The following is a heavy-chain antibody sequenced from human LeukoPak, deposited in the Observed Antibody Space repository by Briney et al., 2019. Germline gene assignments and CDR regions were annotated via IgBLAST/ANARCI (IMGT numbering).Heavy chain of an antibody. D-gene: IGHD3-10*01. CDR3: ARVSLVRGAPDYYFDY. J-gene: IGHJ4*02. CDR1: GGFTSPYK. CDR2: VYNSGTT. V-gene: IGHV4-4*07. Sequence: SETLSLTCTVSGGFTSPYKWNWIRQPPGKGLEWIGFVYNSGTTNYNPSLKSRVTMSVDTSKNQFSLKLSSVTAADTAVYYCARVSLVRGAPDYYFDYWGQGTLVTVSS.